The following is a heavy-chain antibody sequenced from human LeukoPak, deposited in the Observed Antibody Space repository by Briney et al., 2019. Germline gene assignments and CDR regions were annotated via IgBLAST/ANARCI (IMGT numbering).Heavy chain of an antibody. D-gene: IGHD6-13*01. CDR1: GVSISSYY. V-gene: IGHV4-59*08. CDR2: IYYSGST. CDR3: ARHAGYSSSWYYFDY. Sequence: SETLSLTCTVSGVSISSYYWSWIRQPPGKGLEWIGYIYYSGSTNYNSSLKSRVTISVDTSKNQFSLKLSSVTAADTAVYYCARHAGYSSSWYYFDYWGQGTLVTVSS. J-gene: IGHJ4*02.